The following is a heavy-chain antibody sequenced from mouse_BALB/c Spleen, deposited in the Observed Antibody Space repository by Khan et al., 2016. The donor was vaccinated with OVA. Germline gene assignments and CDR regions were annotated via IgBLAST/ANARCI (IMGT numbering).Heavy chain of an antibody. Sequence: QVQLKQSGPELVKPGALVKISSKASGYTFTSYDINWVMQRPGQGLEWIGWIYPGDDSTKYNEKFKDKATLTADKSSSTAYMQLSSLTSDNSAVYFCAREGLRGVAMDYWGQGTSVTVSS. CDR3: AREGLRGVAMDY. V-gene: IGHV1S56*01. J-gene: IGHJ4*01. CDR1: GYTFTSYD. D-gene: IGHD2-4*01. CDR2: IYPGDDST.